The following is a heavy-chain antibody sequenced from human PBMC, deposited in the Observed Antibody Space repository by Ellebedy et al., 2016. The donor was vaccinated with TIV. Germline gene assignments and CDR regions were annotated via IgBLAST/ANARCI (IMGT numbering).Heavy chain of an antibody. CDR2: INHSGST. J-gene: IGHJ4*02. CDR1: GGSFSGYY. Sequence: SETLSLTXAVYGGSFSGYYWTWIRQSPGKGLEWIGEINHSGSTSYNASLKSRVTISVDTSKNQFSLKLSSVTAADTAVYYCARGRRYYESSGYYLDYWGQGTLATVSS. V-gene: IGHV4-34*01. D-gene: IGHD3-22*01. CDR3: ARGRRYYESSGYYLDY.